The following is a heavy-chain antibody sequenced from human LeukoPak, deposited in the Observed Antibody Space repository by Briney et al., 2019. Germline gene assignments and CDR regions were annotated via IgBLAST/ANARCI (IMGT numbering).Heavy chain of an antibody. CDR3: ARRAWDDSSGPKDY. J-gene: IGHJ4*02. D-gene: IGHD3-22*01. V-gene: IGHV4-39*01. Sequence: PSETLSLTCTVSGGSISSSSYYGGWIRQPPGKGLEWIGSIYYSGSTYYNPSLKSRVTISVDTFKNKFSMKLSSVTAADTAVYYCARRAWDDSSGPKDYWGQGTLVTVSS. CDR1: GGSISSSSYY. CDR2: IYYSGST.